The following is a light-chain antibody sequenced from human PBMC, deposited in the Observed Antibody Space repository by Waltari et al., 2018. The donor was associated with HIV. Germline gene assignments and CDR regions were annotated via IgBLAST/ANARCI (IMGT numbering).Light chain of an antibody. Sequence: QSVLTQPPSVSGAPGQRVTISCTGSSSNIGAGYDVNWYQQFPGTAPRPLIHGNNNRPSGVSDRFSGSKSGTSASLTISGLQAEDEADYHCSSYRRDSTQVFGGGTKLTVL. V-gene: IGLV1-40*01. CDR2: GNN. CDR1: SSNIGAGYD. CDR3: SSYRRDSTQV. J-gene: IGLJ2*01.